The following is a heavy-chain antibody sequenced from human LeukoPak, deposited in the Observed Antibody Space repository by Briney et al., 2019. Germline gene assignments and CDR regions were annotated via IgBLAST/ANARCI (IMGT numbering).Heavy chain of an antibody. J-gene: IGHJ4*02. V-gene: IGHV4-39*01. CDR1: GGSISSSSYY. CDR3: ARHDGRIQTFDY. CDR2: IYYSGST. Sequence: SETLSLTCTVSGGSISSSSYYWGWIRQPPGKGLEWIGSIYYSGSTYYNPSLKSRVTISVDTSKNQFSLKLSSVTAADTAVYYCARHDGRIQTFDYWGPGSLCSVSS. D-gene: IGHD5-18*01.